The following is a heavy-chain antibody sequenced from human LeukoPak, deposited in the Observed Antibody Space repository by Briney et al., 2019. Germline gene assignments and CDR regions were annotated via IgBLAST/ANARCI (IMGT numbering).Heavy chain of an antibody. CDR1: GYTFTGYY. CDR3: ATSRGGVGGTSGADYFDY. D-gene: IGHD1-26*01. J-gene: IGHJ4*02. V-gene: IGHV1-2*02. CDR2: INPNSGGT. Sequence: ASVKVSCKASGYTFTGYYMHWVRQAPGQGLEWMGWINPNSGGTNYAQKFQGRVTMTRDTSISTAYMELSRLRSDGTAVYYCATSRGGVGGTSGADYFDYWGQGTLVTVSS.